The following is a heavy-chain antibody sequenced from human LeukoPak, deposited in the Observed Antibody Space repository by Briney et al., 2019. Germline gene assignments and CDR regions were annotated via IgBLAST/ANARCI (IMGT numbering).Heavy chain of an antibody. D-gene: IGHD3-9*01. V-gene: IGHV3-23*01. Sequence: GGSLRLSCAASGFTFSNYAMSWVRQAPGKGLERLSAITGSGGTTYYAHSVKGRFTSSRDNSKNTLYLQMNTLRAEDTAVYYCAKWGDYDVLTGYYDSDYWGQGTLVTVSS. CDR2: ITGSGGTT. CDR3: AKWGDYDVLTGYYDSDY. CDR1: GFTFSNYA. J-gene: IGHJ4*02.